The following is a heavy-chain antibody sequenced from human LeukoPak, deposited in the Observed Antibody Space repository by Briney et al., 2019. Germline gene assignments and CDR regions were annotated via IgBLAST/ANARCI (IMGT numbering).Heavy chain of an antibody. CDR1: GGTFSSYA. J-gene: IGHJ4*02. Sequence: GSSVKVSCKASGGTFSSYAISWVRQAPGQGLEWMGGIIPIFGTANYAQKFQGRVTITTDESTSTAYMELSSLRSEDTAVYYCARGKLSWDREGYLDYWGQGTLVTVSS. V-gene: IGHV1-69*05. D-gene: IGHD6-13*01. CDR2: IIPIFGTA. CDR3: ARGKLSWDREGYLDY.